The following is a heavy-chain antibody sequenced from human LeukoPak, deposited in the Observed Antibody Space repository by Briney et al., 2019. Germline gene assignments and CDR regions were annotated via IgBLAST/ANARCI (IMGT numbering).Heavy chain of an antibody. J-gene: IGHJ4*02. Sequence: GGSLRLSCAASGFTFSSDSMNWVRQAPGKGLEWVSSISSTSGFISYADSEKGRFTISRDNAKSSLYLQMNSLRAEDTALYYCARVHSGYGPDYIDHWGQGTPVTVSS. CDR3: ARVHSGYGPDYIDH. CDR1: GFTFSSDS. V-gene: IGHV3-21*06. CDR2: ISSTSGFI. D-gene: IGHD5-12*01.